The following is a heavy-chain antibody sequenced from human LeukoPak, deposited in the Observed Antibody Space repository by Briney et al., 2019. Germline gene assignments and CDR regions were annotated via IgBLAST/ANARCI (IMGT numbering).Heavy chain of an antibody. D-gene: IGHD3-9*01. CDR3: ARDRTSQGYYDILTGLNWFDP. V-gene: IGHV1-18*04. CDR1: GYTFTSYG. CDR2: ISAYNGNT. J-gene: IGHJ5*02. Sequence: ASVKVSCEASGYTFTSYGISWVRQAPGQGLEWMGWISAYNGNTNYAQKLQGRVTMTTDTSTSIAYMELRSLRSDDTAVYYCARDRTSQGYYDILTGLNWFDPWGQGTLVTVSS.